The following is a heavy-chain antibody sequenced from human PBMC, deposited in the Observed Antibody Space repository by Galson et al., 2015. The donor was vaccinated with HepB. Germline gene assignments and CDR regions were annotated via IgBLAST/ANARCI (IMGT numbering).Heavy chain of an antibody. CDR3: ATDRGSGSHFFDY. Sequence: SCKASGYTFSTYAINWVRQAPGQGLEWMGWINTNTENPTFAQGFTGRFVFSLDSSVSTAYLQISTLKAEDTAVYYCATDRGSGSHFFDYWGQGTLVTVSS. CDR2: INTNTENP. D-gene: IGHD2-15*01. V-gene: IGHV7-4-1*02. CDR1: GYTFSTYA. J-gene: IGHJ4*02.